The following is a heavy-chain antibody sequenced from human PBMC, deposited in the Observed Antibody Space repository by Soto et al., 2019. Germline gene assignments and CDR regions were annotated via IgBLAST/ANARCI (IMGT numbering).Heavy chain of an antibody. Sequence: GGSLRLSCAASGFTFSSYSMNWVRQAPGKGLEWVSSISRSSSYIYYADSVKGRFTISRDNAKNSLYLQMNSLRAEDTAVYYCARDPIIAMVRGVINWFDPWGQGTLVTVSS. D-gene: IGHD3-10*01. J-gene: IGHJ5*02. CDR3: ARDPIIAMVRGVINWFDP. CDR1: GFTFSSYS. V-gene: IGHV3-21*01. CDR2: ISRSSSYI.